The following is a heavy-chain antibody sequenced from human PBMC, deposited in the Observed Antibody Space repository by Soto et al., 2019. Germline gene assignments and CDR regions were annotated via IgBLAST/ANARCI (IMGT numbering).Heavy chain of an antibody. CDR3: ARDTLYYYYSSGYERTGFDY. J-gene: IGHJ4*02. V-gene: IGHV1-69*04. CDR2: IIPILGIA. Sequence: SVKVSCKASGGTFSSYTISWVRQAPGQGLEWMGRIIPILGIANYAQKFQGRVTITADKSTSTAYMELSSLRSEDTAVYYCARDTLYYYYSSGYERTGFDYWGQ. D-gene: IGHD3-22*01. CDR1: GGTFSSYT.